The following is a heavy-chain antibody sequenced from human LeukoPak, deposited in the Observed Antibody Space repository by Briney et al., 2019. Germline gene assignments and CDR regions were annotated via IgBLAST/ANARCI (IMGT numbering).Heavy chain of an antibody. V-gene: IGHV3-53*01. CDR1: GFTVSSNY. J-gene: IGHJ2*01. CDR3: ARVGYCGGDCYWDYWYFDL. CDR2: IYSGGST. D-gene: IGHD2-21*02. Sequence: GGSLRLSCAASGFTVSSNYMSWVRQAPGKGLEWVSVIYSGGSTYYADSVKGRFTISRDNSKNPLYLQMNSLRAEDTAVYYCARVGYCGGDCYWDYWYFDLWGRGTLVTVSS.